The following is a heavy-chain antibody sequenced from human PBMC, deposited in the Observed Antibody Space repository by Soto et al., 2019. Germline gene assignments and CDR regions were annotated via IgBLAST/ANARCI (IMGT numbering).Heavy chain of an antibody. CDR3: AKDRGYWTNGVCVDYYYYGMDV. J-gene: IGHJ6*02. Sequence: QVQLVESGGGVVQPGRSLRLSCAASGFTFSSYGMHWVRQAPGKGLEWVAVISYDGSNKYYADSVKGRFTISRDNSKNTLYLQMNSLRAEDTAVYYCAKDRGYWTNGVCVDYYYYGMDVWGQGTTVTVSS. CDR1: GFTFSSYG. CDR2: ISYDGSNK. D-gene: IGHD2-8*01. V-gene: IGHV3-30*18.